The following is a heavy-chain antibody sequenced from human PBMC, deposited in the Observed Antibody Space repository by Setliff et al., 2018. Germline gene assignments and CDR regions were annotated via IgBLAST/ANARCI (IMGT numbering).Heavy chain of an antibody. CDR2: ISGYNGYT. V-gene: IGHV1-18*01. J-gene: IGHJ3*02. D-gene: IGHD2-2*01. Sequence: ASVKVSCKAFGYTFAKYGTSWVRQAPGQGLEWMRWISGYNGYTVYAQKLQGRVTLTTDTSTGTAYMEVRSLRSDDTARYYCVRDRAAIVVGPPTAAFDIWGQGTMVTVSS. CDR1: GYTFAKYG. CDR3: VRDRAAIVVGPPTAAFDI.